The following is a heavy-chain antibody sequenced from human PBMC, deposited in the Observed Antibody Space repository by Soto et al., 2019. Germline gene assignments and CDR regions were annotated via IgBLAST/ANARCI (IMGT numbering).Heavy chain of an antibody. CDR3: ARDLRLVQGRSGLPNWFDP. CDR1: GGSVNNGNYY. CDR2: VYYTGST. D-gene: IGHD3-10*01. J-gene: IGHJ5*02. V-gene: IGHV4-61*01. Sequence: SETLSLTCTVSGGSVNNGNYYWSWIRQPPGKELEWIGYVYYTGSTYSNPSLKSRLTLTIDTSKNQFSLNMTSVTAADTAVYYCARDLRLVQGRSGLPNWFDPWGQGALVTVSS.